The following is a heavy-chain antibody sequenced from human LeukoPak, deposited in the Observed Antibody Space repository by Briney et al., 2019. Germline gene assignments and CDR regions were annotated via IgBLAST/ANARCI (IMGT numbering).Heavy chain of an antibody. D-gene: IGHD6-13*01. V-gene: IGHV4-38-2*02. CDR3: AREVEAAAGNGY. CDR2: IYHSGST. CDR1: GYSISSGYY. J-gene: IGHJ4*02. Sequence: SETLSLTCTVSGYSISSGYYWGWIRQPPGKGLEWIGSIYHSGSTYYNPSLKSRVTISVDTSKNQFSLKLSSVSAADTAVYYCAREVEAAAGNGYWGQGTLVTVSS.